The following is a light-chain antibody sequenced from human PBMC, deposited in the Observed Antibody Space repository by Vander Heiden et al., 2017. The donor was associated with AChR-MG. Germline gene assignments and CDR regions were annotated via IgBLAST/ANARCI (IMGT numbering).Light chain of an antibody. J-gene: IGLJ1*01. V-gene: IGLV1-40*01. CDR2: SDI. Sequence: VTISCTGSSSDIGAGFDVHWYQQLPGTAPKLLIFSDINRPSGVPDRFSGSKSGTSAFLAITGLQADDEADYYCQSYDSGLSGYVFGTGTKVTVL. CDR3: QSYDSGLSGYV. CDR1: SSDIGAGFD.